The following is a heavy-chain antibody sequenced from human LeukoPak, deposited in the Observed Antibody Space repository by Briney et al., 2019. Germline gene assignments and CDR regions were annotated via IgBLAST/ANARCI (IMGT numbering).Heavy chain of an antibody. D-gene: IGHD5-12*01. CDR1: GFTFSTNA. J-gene: IGHJ4*02. V-gene: IGHV3-23*01. CDR3: AKCRLVDVVATSIDY. Sequence: GGSLRLSCAASGFTFSTNAMSWVRQAPGKGLDWVSAISGNGGRTYYADSVKGRFTISRDNSKGTLYLQMNSLRAEDTAVYYCAKCRLVDVVATSIDYWGQGTLVTVSS. CDR2: ISGNGGRT.